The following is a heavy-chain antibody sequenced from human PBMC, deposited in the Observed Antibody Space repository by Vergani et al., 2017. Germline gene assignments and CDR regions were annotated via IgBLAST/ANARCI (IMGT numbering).Heavy chain of an antibody. CDR1: GFAFSRYA. CDR2: LTASGSGI. Sequence: EVQLLESGGRLVQPGGSLRLSCVASGFAFSRYAMSWVRQAPGKGLEWVSGLTASGSGISYADSVRGRFTISRDNSKNTLYLQMNSLRAEDTAVYYCAKDVTTSYYYYGMDVWGQGTTVTVSS. J-gene: IGHJ6*02. V-gene: IGHV3-23*01. CDR3: AKDVTTSYYYYGMDV. D-gene: IGHD4-17*01.